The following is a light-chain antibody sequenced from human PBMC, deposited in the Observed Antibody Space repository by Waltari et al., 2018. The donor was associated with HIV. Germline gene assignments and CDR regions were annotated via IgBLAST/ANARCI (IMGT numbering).Light chain of an antibody. V-gene: IGLV1-44*01. CDR1: SSNLGSST. CDR3: AAWDDRLNGPV. Sequence: QSVLAQPPSASGPPGPRIARTCSGSSSNLGSSTCNWYQQLPGTAPKLLIYSNNQRPSGGPDRFSGSKSGTSASLAISGLQSEDEGDYYCAAWDDRLNGPVFGGGTKLTVL. J-gene: IGLJ2*01. CDR2: SNN.